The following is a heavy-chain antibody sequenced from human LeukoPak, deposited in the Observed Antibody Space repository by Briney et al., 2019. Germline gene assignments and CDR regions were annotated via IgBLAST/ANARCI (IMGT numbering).Heavy chain of an antibody. Sequence: GASVKVSCKASGGTFSSYAISWVRQAPGQGLEWMGGIIPIFGTANYAQKFQGRVTITADESTSTAYMELSSLRSKDTAVYYCARGTYSSGWSYDAFDIWGQGTMVTVSS. D-gene: IGHD6-19*01. CDR2: IIPIFGTA. V-gene: IGHV1-69*01. CDR1: GGTFSSYA. J-gene: IGHJ3*02. CDR3: ARGTYSSGWSYDAFDI.